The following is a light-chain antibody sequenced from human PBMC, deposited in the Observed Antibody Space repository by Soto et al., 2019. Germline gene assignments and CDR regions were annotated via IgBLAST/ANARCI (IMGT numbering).Light chain of an antibody. J-gene: IGLJ2*01. CDR2: EVT. Sequence: QSALTQPASVSGSPGQSITISGTGTSSDVGAYNYVSWYQQHPVKAPKLMIFEVTNRPSGISTRFSGSKSGYTASLTISGLQPEDEADYYCSSYTSDSPFLVFGGGTKLTV. CDR1: SSDVGAYNY. CDR3: SSYTSDSPFLV. V-gene: IGLV2-14*01.